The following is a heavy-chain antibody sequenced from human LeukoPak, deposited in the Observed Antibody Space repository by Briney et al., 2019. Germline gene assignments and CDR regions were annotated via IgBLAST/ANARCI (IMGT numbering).Heavy chain of an antibody. J-gene: IGHJ5*02. D-gene: IGHD3-3*01. Sequence: SETLSLTCAVYGGSFSGYYWSWIRQPPGKGLEWIGEIDHSGSTNYNPSLKSRVTISVDTSKNQFSLKLSSVTAADTAVYYCAWRYIFWSGYYRNWFDPWGQGTLVTVSS. CDR3: AWRYIFWSGYYRNWFDP. CDR2: IDHSGST. CDR1: GGSFSGYY. V-gene: IGHV4-34*01.